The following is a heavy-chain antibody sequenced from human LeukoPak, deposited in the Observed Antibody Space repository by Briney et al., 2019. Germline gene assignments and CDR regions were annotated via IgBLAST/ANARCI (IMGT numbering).Heavy chain of an antibody. CDR1: GGSITSYY. Sequence: SETLSLTCTVSGGSITSYYWSWIRQPPGKGLEWKGYIFYTGSTNSNTSLKTRVTISVDTSKKQLSLKLSSVTAADTAVYYCARASTNDYYDSSGYYLYWGQGTLVTVSS. V-gene: IGHV4-59*08. CDR3: ARASTNDYYDSSGYYLY. J-gene: IGHJ4*02. D-gene: IGHD3-22*01. CDR2: IFYTGST.